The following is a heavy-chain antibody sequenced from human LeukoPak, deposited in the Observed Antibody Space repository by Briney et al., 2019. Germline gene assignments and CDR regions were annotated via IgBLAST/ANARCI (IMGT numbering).Heavy chain of an antibody. CDR3: AKWGDYDVLTGYYVSDY. D-gene: IGHD3-9*01. V-gene: IGHV3-23*01. Sequence: GGSLRLSCAASGFTFSNYAMSWVRQAPGKGLEWVSAITGSGGNTYYADSVKGRFTISRDNSKNTVFLQMSSLRAEDTAVYCCAKWGDYDVLTGYYVSDYWGQGTLVTVSS. CDR2: ITGSGGNT. CDR1: GFTFSNYA. J-gene: IGHJ4*02.